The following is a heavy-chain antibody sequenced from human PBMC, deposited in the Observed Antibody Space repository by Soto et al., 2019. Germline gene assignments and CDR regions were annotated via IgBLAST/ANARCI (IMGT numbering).Heavy chain of an antibody. J-gene: IGHJ5*02. V-gene: IGHV4-34*01. D-gene: IGHD2-2*01. CDR1: VGSFSGYY. CDR3: ARSRGQGCSSTSCRSLGCFDP. Sequence: PSETLSLTCAVYVGSFSGYYWSLIRQPPGEGLEWIGEINHSGSTNYNPSLKIRVTISVYTSKNQFSLKLSSVTAADTAVYYCARSRGQGCSSTSCRSLGCFDPWGQGTLVTVSS. CDR2: INHSGST.